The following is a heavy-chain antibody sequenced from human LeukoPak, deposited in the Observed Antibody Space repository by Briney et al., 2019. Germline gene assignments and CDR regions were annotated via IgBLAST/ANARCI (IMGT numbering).Heavy chain of an antibody. Sequence: ASVKVSCKASGYTFTNYDINWVRQATGQGLEWMGWMNPNSGNTGYAQKFQGRVTFSTNTSISTAYMELSSLRSEDTAVYYCARGVARGYSYGRNYYYYMDVWGKGTTVTISS. CDR1: GYTFTNYD. J-gene: IGHJ6*03. V-gene: IGHV1-8*03. CDR3: ARGVARGYSYGRNYYYYMDV. D-gene: IGHD5-18*01. CDR2: MNPNSGNT.